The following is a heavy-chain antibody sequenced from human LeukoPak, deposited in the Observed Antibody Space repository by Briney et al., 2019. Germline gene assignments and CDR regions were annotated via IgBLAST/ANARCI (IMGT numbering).Heavy chain of an antibody. Sequence: PGRSLRLSCAASGFTFSTYGMHWVRQAPGKGLEWVAVISYDGSNKFYADSVKGRFTISRDNSKNTLYLQMNSLRAEDTGVYYCARDAEGYGDYLSFVDYWGQGTLVTVSS. D-gene: IGHD4-17*01. CDR1: GFTFSTYG. V-gene: IGHV3-30*03. J-gene: IGHJ4*02. CDR3: ARDAEGYGDYLSFVDY. CDR2: ISYDGSNK.